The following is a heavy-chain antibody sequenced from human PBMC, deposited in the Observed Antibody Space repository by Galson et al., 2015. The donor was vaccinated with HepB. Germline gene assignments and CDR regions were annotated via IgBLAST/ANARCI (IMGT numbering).Heavy chain of an antibody. D-gene: IGHD4-23*01. J-gene: IGHJ4*02. CDR1: GGTFSSYA. Sequence: CTASGGTFSSYAISWVRQAPGQGLEWMGGIIPIFGTANYAQKFQGRVTITADESTSTAYMELSSLRSEDTAVYYCASDGGNSHFDYWGQGTLVTVSS. CDR2: IIPIFGTA. CDR3: ASDGGNSHFDY. V-gene: IGHV1-69*01.